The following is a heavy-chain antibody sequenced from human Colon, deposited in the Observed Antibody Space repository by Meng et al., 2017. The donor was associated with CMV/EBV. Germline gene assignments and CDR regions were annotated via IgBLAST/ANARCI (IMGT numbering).Heavy chain of an antibody. J-gene: IGHJ4*02. CDR2: IYKDGDT. CDR1: GFTVSNNY. D-gene: IGHD4-23*01. CDR3: TGDAPGRDYGGKLDY. Sequence: EVRLVESGXXXXXPXGSXRLSCAASGFTVSNNYMSWVRQAPGKGLEWISVIYKDGDTFYADSVKDRFTISRDNSKNTLYLQVNSLRVEDTAVYYCTGDAPGRDYGGKLDYWGQGTLGTVSS. V-gene: IGHV3-66*01.